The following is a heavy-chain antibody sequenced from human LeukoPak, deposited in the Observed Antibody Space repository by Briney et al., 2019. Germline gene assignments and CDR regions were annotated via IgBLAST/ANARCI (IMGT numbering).Heavy chain of an antibody. CDR1: GYTFTSYG. V-gene: IGHV1-18*01. CDR3: AREAVAATANWFDP. J-gene: IGHJ5*02. CDR2: ISAYNGNT. D-gene: IGHD6-19*01. Sequence: ASVKVSCKASGYTFTSYGISWVRQAPGQGLEWVGWISAYNGNTNYAQKLQGRVTITTDTSTSTDYMELRSLRSDDTAVYYCAREAVAATANWFDPWGQGTLVTVSS.